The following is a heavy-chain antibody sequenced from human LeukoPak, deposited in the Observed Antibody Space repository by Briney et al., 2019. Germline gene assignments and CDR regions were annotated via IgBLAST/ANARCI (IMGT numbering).Heavy chain of an antibody. V-gene: IGHV3-7*03. J-gene: IGHJ4*02. Sequence: GGSLRLSCAASGFTFSSSWMSWVRQAPGKGLEWVANIKQDGSEKSYVESVRGRFTISRDNAKNSLYLQLNSLRAEDTALYYCARDNPPDYWGQGALVTVSS. CDR1: GFTFSSSW. CDR3: ARDNPPDY. CDR2: IKQDGSEK.